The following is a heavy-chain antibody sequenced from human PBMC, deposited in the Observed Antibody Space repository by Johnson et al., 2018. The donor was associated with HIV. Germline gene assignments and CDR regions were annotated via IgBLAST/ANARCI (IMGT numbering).Heavy chain of an antibody. V-gene: IGHV3-30-3*01. CDR1: GFTFSSYA. J-gene: IGHJ3*01. D-gene: IGHD6-13*01. CDR2: ISYDANNK. CDR3: AKDQWSSSWPNDACDF. Sequence: QVQLVESGGGVVQTGRSLRLSCAASGFTFSSYAMHWVRQAPGKGLEWVAVISYDANNKYYADSVKGRFTISRDNSKNTQYLQMNSLRAEDTAVYYCAKDQWSSSWPNDACDFWGQGTMVTVSS.